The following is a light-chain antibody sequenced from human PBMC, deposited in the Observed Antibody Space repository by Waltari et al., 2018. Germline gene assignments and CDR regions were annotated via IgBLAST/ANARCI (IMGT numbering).Light chain of an antibody. CDR2: DAS. CDR1: QHLNTF. J-gene: IGKJ5*01. CDR3: QQYYDYPIN. V-gene: IGKV1-5*01. Sequence: DIQMTQSPSTVSAPLGDSVPITCRASQHLNTFLSWYQQKPGAVPNLLIYDASTLERGVPSRFSGSGSGTHFTLTISGLQPDDFATYYCQQYYDYPINFGQGTRL.